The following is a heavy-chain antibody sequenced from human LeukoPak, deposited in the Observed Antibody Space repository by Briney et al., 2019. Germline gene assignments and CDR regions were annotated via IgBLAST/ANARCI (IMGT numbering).Heavy chain of an antibody. CDR2: ISSNGGST. Sequence: GGSLRLFCAASGFTFSSYAMHWVRQAPGKGLEYVSAISSNGGSTYYANYVKGRFTISRDNSKNTLYLQMGSLRAEDMAVYYCAREYCSGGSCYYYFDYWGQGTLVTVSS. J-gene: IGHJ4*02. D-gene: IGHD2-15*01. CDR3: AREYCSGGSCYYYFDY. V-gene: IGHV3-64*01. CDR1: GFTFSSYA.